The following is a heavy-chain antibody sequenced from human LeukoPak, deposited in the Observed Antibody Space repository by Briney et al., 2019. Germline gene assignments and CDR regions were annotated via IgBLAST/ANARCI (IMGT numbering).Heavy chain of an antibody. V-gene: IGHV1-2*02. CDR3: TSSPPQADLPFDY. Sequence: ASVKVSCKASGNTFTSYYMHWVRQAPGEGLEWMGWINPNSGGTNYAQKFQGRVTMTRDTSISTAYMELSRLRSDDTAVYYCTSSPPQADLPFDYWGQGTLVTVSS. J-gene: IGHJ4*02. CDR2: INPNSGGT. CDR1: GNTFTSYY.